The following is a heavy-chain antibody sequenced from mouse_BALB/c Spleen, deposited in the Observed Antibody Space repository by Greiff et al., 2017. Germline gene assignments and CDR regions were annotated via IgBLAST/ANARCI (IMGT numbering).Heavy chain of an antibody. CDR3: ARDWRRSTMITGAMDY. D-gene: IGHD2-4*01. J-gene: IGHJ4*01. V-gene: IGHV5-4*02. CDR2: ISDGGSYT. CDR1: GFTFSDYY. Sequence: EVQLVESGGGLVKPGGSLKLSCAASGFTFSDYYMFWVRQTPEKRVEWVATISDGGSYTYYPDSLKGRFTMSRDNAKNNLYLQMSSLKSEDTAMYYGARDWRRSTMITGAMDYWGQGTSVTVSS.